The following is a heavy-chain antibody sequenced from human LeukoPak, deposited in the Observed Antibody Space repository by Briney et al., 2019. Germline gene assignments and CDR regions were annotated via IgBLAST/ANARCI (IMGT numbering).Heavy chain of an antibody. CDR2: INHSGST. D-gene: IGHD3-3*01. V-gene: IGHV4-34*01. Sequence: SETLSLTCAVYGGSFSGYYWSWIRQPPGKGLEWIGEINHSGSTNYNPSLKSRVTISVDTSKNQFSLKLSSVTAADTAVYYCARGRRYDFWSGYYNDYYYYMDVWGKGTTVTVSS. J-gene: IGHJ6*03. CDR1: GGSFSGYY. CDR3: ARGRRYDFWSGYYNDYYYYMDV.